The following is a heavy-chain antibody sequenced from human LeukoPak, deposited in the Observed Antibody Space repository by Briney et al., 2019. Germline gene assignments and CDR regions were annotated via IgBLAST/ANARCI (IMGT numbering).Heavy chain of an antibody. J-gene: IGHJ4*02. Sequence: SETLSLTCTVSGASITTYYCSWIRQPPNKGLEWIGYIHYSGGSSYTPSLKSRVTISLDTSKNQFSLKMTSVTAADTAIYYCARRLTSDTTLTNWGQGTLVTVSS. CDR1: GASITTYY. CDR3: ARRLTSDTTLTN. D-gene: IGHD1-1*01. CDR2: IHYSGGS. V-gene: IGHV4-59*08.